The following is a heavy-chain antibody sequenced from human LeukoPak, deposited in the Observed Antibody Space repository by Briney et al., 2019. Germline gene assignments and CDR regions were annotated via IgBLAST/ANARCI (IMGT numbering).Heavy chain of an antibody. V-gene: IGHV3-21*01. CDR3: ARGSVEVAATAFDI. Sequence: PGGSLRLSCAASGFTFTTYSMNWVRQAPGKGLEWVSSISSRSGYIYYADSVKGRFTISRDSAKNSLYLQMNSLRAEDTAVYYCARGSVEVAATAFDIWGQGTMVTVSS. CDR2: ISSRSGYI. CDR1: GFTFTTYS. J-gene: IGHJ3*02. D-gene: IGHD2-15*01.